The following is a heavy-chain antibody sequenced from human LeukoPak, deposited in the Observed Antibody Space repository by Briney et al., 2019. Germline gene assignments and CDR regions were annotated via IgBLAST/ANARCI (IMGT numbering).Heavy chain of an antibody. V-gene: IGHV4-59*01. CDR3: ARGWGYFDY. CDR2: IHYSGST. J-gene: IGHJ4*02. D-gene: IGHD3-16*01. Sequence: PSETLSLTCNVSGGSISIYYWTLIRQPPGKGLEWIGHIHYSGSTDYDPSLKSRVTISVDTSKNQFSLKLSSVTAADTAMYYCARGWGYFDYWGQGTLVTVSS. CDR1: GGSISIYY.